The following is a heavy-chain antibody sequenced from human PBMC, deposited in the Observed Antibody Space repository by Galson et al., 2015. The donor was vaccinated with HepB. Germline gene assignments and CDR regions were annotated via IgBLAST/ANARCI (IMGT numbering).Heavy chain of an antibody. Sequence: SVKVSCKASGYTFTSYDINWVRQATGQGLEWIGWMNPNSGNTGYAQKFQGRVTMTRNTSISTAYMELSSLRSEDTAVYYCARSSANMSGWYWIWGWNGIRAWNRKGYYFDYWGQGTLVTVSS. CDR2: MNPNSGNT. J-gene: IGHJ4*02. V-gene: IGHV1-8*01. D-gene: IGHD6-19*01. CDR1: GYTFTSYD. CDR3: ARSSANMSGWYWIWGWNGIRAWNRKGYYFDY.